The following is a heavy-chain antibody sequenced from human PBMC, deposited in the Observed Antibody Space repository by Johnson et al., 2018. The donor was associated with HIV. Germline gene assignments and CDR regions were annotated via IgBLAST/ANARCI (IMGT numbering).Heavy chain of an antibody. D-gene: IGHD6-13*01. Sequence: QVQLVESGGGVVQSGRSLRLSCAASGFTFSSYGMHWVRQAPGKGLNWVAVISYDGSNKYYADSVKGRFTISRDNSKNTLYLQMNSLRAEDTAVYYCARERSYSSSWYGDAFDIWGQGTMVTVSS. CDR3: ARERSYSSSWYGDAFDI. CDR2: ISYDGSNK. J-gene: IGHJ3*02. CDR1: GFTFSSYG. V-gene: IGHV3-30-3*01.